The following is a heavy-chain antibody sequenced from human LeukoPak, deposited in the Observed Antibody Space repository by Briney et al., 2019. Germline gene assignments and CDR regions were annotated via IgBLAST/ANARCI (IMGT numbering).Heavy chain of an antibody. CDR2: IRGGSDFI. D-gene: IGHD2-2*01. V-gene: IGHV3-21*01. CDR3: ARDHAGIVLPAAVGAH. J-gene: IGHJ4*02. Sequence: GGSLRLSCAASGFTFRDYSMTWVRQAPGKGLGWVSSIRGGSDFIYHADSVKGRFTVSRDNAKNSLYLQMNSLRAEDTAVYYCARDHAGIVLPAAVGAHWGQGTLVTVSS. CDR1: GFTFRDYS.